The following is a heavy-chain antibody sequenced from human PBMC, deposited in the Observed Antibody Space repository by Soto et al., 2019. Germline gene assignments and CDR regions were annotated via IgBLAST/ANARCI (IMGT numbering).Heavy chain of an antibody. J-gene: IGHJ4*02. CDR2: IKAGNGDT. V-gene: IGHV1-3*01. Sequence: ASVKVSCKASGYTFTRNAIHWVRQAPGQRLEWIGRIKAGNGDTNYAQKLQGRVTMTTDTSTSTAYMELRSLRSDDTAVYYCVVAAQPYYFDYWGQGTLVTVSS. CDR1: GYTFTRNA. D-gene: IGHD2-15*01. CDR3: VVAAQPYYFDY.